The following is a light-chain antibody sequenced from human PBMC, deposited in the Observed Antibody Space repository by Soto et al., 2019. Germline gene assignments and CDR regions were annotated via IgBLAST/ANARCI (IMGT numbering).Light chain of an antibody. J-gene: IGLJ1*01. Sequence: QSALTQPASVSGSPGQSIAISCTGTSSDVGAYDYVSWYQQHPDKAPKLLIYEVTNRPSGGSNRFSGSKSVNTATLTISGLQAEDEADYYCSSYTSSSTRVFGTGTKVTVL. CDR2: EVT. CDR3: SSYTSSSTRV. CDR1: SSDVGAYDY. V-gene: IGLV2-14*03.